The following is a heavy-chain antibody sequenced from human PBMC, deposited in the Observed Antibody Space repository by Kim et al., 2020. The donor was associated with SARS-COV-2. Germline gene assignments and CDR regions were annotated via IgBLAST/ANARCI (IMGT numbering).Heavy chain of an antibody. CDR2: IYYSGST. CDR3: ARRLYYDYVWGSYREGAFDI. Sequence: SETLSLTCTVSGGSISSYYWSWIRQPPGKGLEWIGYIYYSGSTNYNPSLKSRVTISVDTSKNQFSLKLSSVTAADTAVYYCARRLYYDYVWGSYREGAFDIWGQGTMVTVSS. J-gene: IGHJ3*02. D-gene: IGHD3-16*01. V-gene: IGHV4-59*08. CDR1: GGSISSYY.